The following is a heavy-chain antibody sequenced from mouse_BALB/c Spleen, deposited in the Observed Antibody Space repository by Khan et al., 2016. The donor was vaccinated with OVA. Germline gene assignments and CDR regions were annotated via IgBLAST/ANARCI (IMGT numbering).Heavy chain of an antibody. D-gene: IGHD2-14*01. J-gene: IGHJ3*01. CDR2: INPSTGYT. V-gene: IGHV1-4*01. CDR1: GYTFTSYT. CDR3: VRDAAYYRRDRRLAY. Sequence: QVQLQQSGAELARPGASVKISCKASGYTFTSYTIHWIKLRPGQGLEWIGYINPSTGYTTYNQKFKDKVTLTVDKSSTTAYMELSSLTYDDSALFNGVRDAAYYRRDRRLAYWGQGTLVTVSA.